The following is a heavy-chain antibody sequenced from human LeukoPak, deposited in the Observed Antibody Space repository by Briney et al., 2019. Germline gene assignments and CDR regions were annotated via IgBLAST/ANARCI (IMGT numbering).Heavy chain of an antibody. D-gene: IGHD3-22*01. CDR3: AKVHTYYYDSSGSYYFDY. J-gene: IGHJ4*02. V-gene: IGHV3-23*01. CDR1: GFTFSSYA. Sequence: PGGSLRLSCAGSGFTFSSYAMSWVRQAPGKGLEWVSAISGSGGSTYYADSVKGRFTISRDNSKNTLYLQMNSLRAEDTAVYYCAKVHTYYYDSSGSYYFDYWGQGTLVTVSS. CDR2: ISGSGGST.